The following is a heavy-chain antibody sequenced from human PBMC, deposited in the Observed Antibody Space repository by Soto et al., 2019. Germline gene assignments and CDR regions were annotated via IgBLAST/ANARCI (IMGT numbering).Heavy chain of an antibody. CDR3: ARDYNAYQCPHVFDS. CDR2: IHPSGAST. CDR1: GYSFNSYY. D-gene: IGHD3-10*01. V-gene: IGHV1-46*02. Sequence: QVQLVQSGAEVKKPGASVKVACKASGYSFNSYYMHWVRQAPGQGPEWMGVIHPSGASTSYAQKFQGRVTMTRDTSTSTVYMELSSLRSEDTALYYCARDYNAYQCPHVFDSWGQGTLVTFSS. J-gene: IGHJ3*02.